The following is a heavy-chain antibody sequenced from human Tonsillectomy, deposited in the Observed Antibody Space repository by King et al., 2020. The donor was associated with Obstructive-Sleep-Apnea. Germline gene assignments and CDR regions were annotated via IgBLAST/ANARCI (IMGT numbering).Heavy chain of an antibody. D-gene: IGHD1-14*01. J-gene: IGHJ4*02. CDR2: ISTYGNNT. CDR1: GFTFSSYG. Sequence: VQLVESGGGLVQPGGSLRLSCAASGFTFSSYGRHWVRQAPGKGLEYVSAISTYGNNTYYANSVRGRFTISRDNSKNTLYLQMGSLRARDMDVYYCARDSRYYYWGQGTLVIVSP. CDR3: ARDSRYYY. V-gene: IGHV3-64*01.